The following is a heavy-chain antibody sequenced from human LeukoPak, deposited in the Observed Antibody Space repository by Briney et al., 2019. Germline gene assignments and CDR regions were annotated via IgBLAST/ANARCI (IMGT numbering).Heavy chain of an antibody. D-gene: IGHD6-13*01. CDR1: GYTFTSYA. CDR2: INVYDGST. CDR3: ARDPLSSTWSPYYFTLDA. V-gene: IGHV1-18*01. Sequence: ASEKVSCKASGYTFTSYAINWVRQAPGQGLEWMGWINVYDGSTISAQDFQGRVTTTTDTSTTTAYMGLTRLRSDDTAVYYCARDPLSSTWSPYYFTLDAWGQGTTVIVSS. J-gene: IGHJ6*02.